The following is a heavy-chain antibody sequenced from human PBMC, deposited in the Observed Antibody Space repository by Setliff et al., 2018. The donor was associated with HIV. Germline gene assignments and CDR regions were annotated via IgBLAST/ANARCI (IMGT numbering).Heavy chain of an antibody. D-gene: IGHD1-26*01. CDR2: IYISGTT. Sequence: SETLSLTCTVSGVSINSHYWSWIRQPPGKGLEWIGYIYISGTTNYNPSLKNRDTMSLDTSKTQVSLRLTSVTAADTAVYYCARRSIVGVTRGFYYYGLDVWGQGTTVTVSS. J-gene: IGHJ6*02. CDR1: GVSINSHY. V-gene: IGHV4-4*09. CDR3: ARRSIVGVTRGFYYYGLDV.